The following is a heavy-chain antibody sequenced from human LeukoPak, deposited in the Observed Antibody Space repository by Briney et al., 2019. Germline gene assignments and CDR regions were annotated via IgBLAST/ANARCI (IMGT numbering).Heavy chain of an antibody. J-gene: IGHJ3*02. V-gene: IGHV3-21*01. CDR3: ARDRWSSRTIAVAGTWSAFDI. D-gene: IGHD6-19*01. CDR2: ISSSSSYI. CDR1: GFTFSSYS. Sequence: GGSLRLSCAASGFTFSSYSMNWVRQAPGKGLEWVSSISSSSSYIYYADSVKGRFTISRDNAKNSLYLQMNSLRAEDTAVYYCARDRWSSRTIAVAGTWSAFDIWGQGAMVTVSS.